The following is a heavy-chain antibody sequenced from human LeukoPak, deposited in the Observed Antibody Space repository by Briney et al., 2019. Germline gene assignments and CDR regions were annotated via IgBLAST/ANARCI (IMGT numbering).Heavy chain of an antibody. D-gene: IGHD1-26*01. CDR3: AKEEQVGLPLFSLGY. Sequence: PGGSLRLSRAASGFTFSSYGMHWVRQAPGKGLEWLAFISFDGTDKYYSDSVKGRFTISRDDSKNTLYLQMNSLRPEDTAIYYCAKEEQVGLPLFSLGYWGQGTLVTVSS. CDR2: ISFDGTDK. CDR1: GFTFSSYG. V-gene: IGHV3-30*02. J-gene: IGHJ4*02.